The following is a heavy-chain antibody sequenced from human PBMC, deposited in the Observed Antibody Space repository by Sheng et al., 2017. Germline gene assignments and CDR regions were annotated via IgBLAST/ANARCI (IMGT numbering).Heavy chain of an antibody. CDR3: AKHIAAGGNYYYGMDV. V-gene: IGHV3-23*04. D-gene: IGHD6-13*01. CDR1: GFTFSSYA. CDR2: ISGSGGST. Sequence: EVQLVESGGGLIQPGGSLRLSCAASGFTFSSYAMSWVRQAPGKGLEWVSAISGSGGSTYYADSVKGRFTISRDNSKNTLYLQMNSLRAEDTAVYYCAKHIAAGGNYYYGMDVWGQGTTVTVSS. J-gene: IGHJ6*02.